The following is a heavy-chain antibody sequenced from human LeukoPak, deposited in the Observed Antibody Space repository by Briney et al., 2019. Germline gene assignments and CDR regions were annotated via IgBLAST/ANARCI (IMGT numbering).Heavy chain of an antibody. J-gene: IGHJ4*02. CDR1: GFTVSSNY. V-gene: IGHV3-23*01. CDR2: ISGSGGST. CDR3: AKDEQWLIDY. D-gene: IGHD6-19*01. Sequence: GSLRLSCAASGFTVSSNYMSWVRQAPGKGLEWVSAISGSGGSTYYADSVKGRFTISRDNSKNTLYLQMNSLRAEDTAVYYCAKDEQWLIDYWGQGTLVTVSS.